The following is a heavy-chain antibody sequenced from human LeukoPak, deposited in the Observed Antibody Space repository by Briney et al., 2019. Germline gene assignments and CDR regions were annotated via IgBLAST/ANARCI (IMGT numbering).Heavy chain of an antibody. CDR2: ISSGGSTI. CDR3: ARDPPGAEHQDFDY. D-gene: IGHD1-14*01. Sequence: GGSLRLSCAVSGFTFSDYYMSWIRQAPGKGLEWVSYISSGGSTISHADSVKGRFTISRDNAKNSLYLQMNSLRAEDTAVYYCARDPPGAEHQDFDYWGQGTLVTVSS. V-gene: IGHV3-11*04. CDR1: GFTFSDYY. J-gene: IGHJ4*02.